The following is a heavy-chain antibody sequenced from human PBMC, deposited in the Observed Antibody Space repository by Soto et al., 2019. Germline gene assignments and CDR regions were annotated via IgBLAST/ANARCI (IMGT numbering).Heavy chain of an antibody. CDR1: GFTFGDYA. V-gene: IGHV3-49*03. CDR3: TRAPPHYYGSGSNNWFDP. CDR2: IRSKAYGGTT. J-gene: IGHJ5*02. D-gene: IGHD3-10*01. Sequence: GGSLRLSCTASGFTFGDYAMSWFRQAPGKGLEWVGFIRSKAYGGTTEYAASVKGRFTISRDDXXXXXXXXXXXXXXEDTAVXXXTRAPPHYYGSGSNNWFDPWGQGTLVTSPQ.